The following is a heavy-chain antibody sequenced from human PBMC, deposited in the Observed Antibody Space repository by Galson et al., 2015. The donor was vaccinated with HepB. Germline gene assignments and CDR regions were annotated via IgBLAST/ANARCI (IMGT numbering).Heavy chain of an antibody. CDR1: GSTFSSYA. Sequence: SLRLSCAASGSTFSSYAMHWVRQAPGKGLEWVAVISYDGSKKYYADSVKGRFAISRDNSKNTLYLQMDSLRVEDTAVYYCARGDVSDYVPTPFDSWGQGTLVTVSS. D-gene: IGHD1-26*01. J-gene: IGHJ4*02. CDR2: ISYDGSKK. CDR3: ARGDVSDYVPTPFDS. V-gene: IGHV3-30*09.